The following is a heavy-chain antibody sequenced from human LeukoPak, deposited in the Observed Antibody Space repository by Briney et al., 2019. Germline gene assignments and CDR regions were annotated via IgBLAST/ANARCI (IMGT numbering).Heavy chain of an antibody. V-gene: IGHV1-2*02. J-gene: IGHJ4*02. CDR1: GYTFTAYY. CDR3: ASSPHSSGLVAFDY. CDR2: INPNSGDT. Sequence: GASVTVSCKASGYTFTAYYMHWVRQAPGQGLEWMGWINPNSGDTDFAQKFQGRVTMTTDTSIGTGYMELSRLRSDDTAVYFCASSPHSSGLVAFDYWGQGTLVAVSS. D-gene: IGHD5-18*01.